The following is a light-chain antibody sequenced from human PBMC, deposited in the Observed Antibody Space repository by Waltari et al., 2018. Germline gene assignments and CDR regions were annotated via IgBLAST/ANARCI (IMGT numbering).Light chain of an antibody. Sequence: DIQMTQSPSTLSASDGDRVTITCRASESISNWLAWYQQKPGKAPKLLIYKASSLESGVPSRFSGSGSGTEFTLTITSLQPDDFATYYCQHFKAFPWTFGQGTKVEIK. J-gene: IGKJ1*01. CDR1: ESISNW. V-gene: IGKV1-5*03. CDR2: KAS. CDR3: QHFKAFPWT.